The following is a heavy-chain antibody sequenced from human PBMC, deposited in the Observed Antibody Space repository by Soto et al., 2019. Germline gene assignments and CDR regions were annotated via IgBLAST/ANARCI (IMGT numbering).Heavy chain of an antibody. V-gene: IGHV3-21*04. CDR1: GFTFSSYS. CDR2: ISSSSSYI. J-gene: IGHJ3*01. CDR3: ATRPLLPGAP. D-gene: IGHD3-22*01. Sequence: GGSLRLSCAASGFTFSSYSMNWARQAPGKGLEWVSSISSSSSYIYYADSVKGRFTISRDNSKNTLYLQMSSLRAEDTAVYYCATRPLLPGAPWGKGTMVTVSS.